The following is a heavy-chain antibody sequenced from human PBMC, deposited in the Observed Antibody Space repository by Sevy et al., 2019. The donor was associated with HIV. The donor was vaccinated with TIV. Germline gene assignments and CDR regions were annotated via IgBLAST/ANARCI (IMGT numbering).Heavy chain of an antibody. CDR1: GYTFTSYG. Sequence: ASVKVSCKASGYTFTSYGISWVRQAPGQGLEWMGWISAYNGNTNYAQNLQGRVTMTTDTSTSTAYMELRSLRSDDTAVYYCACERWSMGDYYGSGSDYGANYYYYYMDVWGKGTTVTVSS. D-gene: IGHD3-10*01. CDR3: ACERWSMGDYYGSGSDYGANYYYYYMDV. CDR2: ISAYNGNT. V-gene: IGHV1-18*04. J-gene: IGHJ6*03.